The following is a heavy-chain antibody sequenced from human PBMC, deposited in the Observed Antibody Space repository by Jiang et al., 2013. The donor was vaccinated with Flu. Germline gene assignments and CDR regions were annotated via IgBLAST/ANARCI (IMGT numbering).Heavy chain of an antibody. CDR3: ASGVYDYVWGSPYYGMDV. Sequence: GPGLVKPSQTLSLTCTVSGGSISSGDYYWSWIRQPPGKGLEWIGYIYYSGSTYYNPSLKSRVTISVDTSKNQFSLKLTSVTAADTAVYYCASGVYDYVWGSPYYGMDVWGQGTTVTVSS. J-gene: IGHJ6*02. CDR2: IYYSGST. D-gene: IGHD3-16*01. CDR1: GGSISSGDYY. V-gene: IGHV4-30-4*01.